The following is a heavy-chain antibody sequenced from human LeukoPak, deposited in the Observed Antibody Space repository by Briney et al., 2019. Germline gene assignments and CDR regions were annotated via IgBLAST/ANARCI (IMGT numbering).Heavy chain of an antibody. V-gene: IGHV3-48*01. J-gene: IGHJ4*02. CDR2: ITGSGVTT. Sequence: GGSLRLSCAASGFTFSSYSMNWVRQAPGKGLEWVSFITGSGVTTSYADSVKGRFTISRDSAKHSLFLQVNSLRAEDTAVYYCARPTSSGSINSWGQGTLVTVSS. CDR3: ARPTSSGSINS. CDR1: GFTFSSYS. D-gene: IGHD6-19*01.